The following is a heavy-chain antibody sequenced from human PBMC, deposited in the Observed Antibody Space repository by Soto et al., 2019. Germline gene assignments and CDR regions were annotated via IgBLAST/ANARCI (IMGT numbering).Heavy chain of an antibody. D-gene: IGHD2-15*01. CDR2: TYYRSKWYN. Sequence: SQTLSLTCVISGDSVSSNSAAWNWIRQSPSRGLEWLGRTYYRSKWYNDYAVSVKSRISINPDTSKNQFSLQLNSVTPEDTAVYYCARHKSAGDSCYGYYGMEVWGQGTTVTVS. V-gene: IGHV6-1*01. CDR3: ARHKSAGDSCYGYYGMEV. CDR1: GDSVSSNSAA. J-gene: IGHJ6*02.